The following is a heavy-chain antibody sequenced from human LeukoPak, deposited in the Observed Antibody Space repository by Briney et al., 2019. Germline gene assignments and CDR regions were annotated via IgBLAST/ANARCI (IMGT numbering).Heavy chain of an antibody. CDR1: GGSISSYY. D-gene: IGHD2-2*01. J-gene: IGHJ5*02. CDR3: ARDRGYCSSTSCYDWFDP. CDR2: IYYSGST. V-gene: IGHV4-59*01. Sequence: PSETLSLTCTVSGGSISSYYWSWIRQPPGEGLEWIGYIYYSGSTNYNPSLKSRVTISVDTSKNQFSLKLSSVTAADTAVYYCARDRGYCSSTSCYDWFDPWGQGTLVTVSS.